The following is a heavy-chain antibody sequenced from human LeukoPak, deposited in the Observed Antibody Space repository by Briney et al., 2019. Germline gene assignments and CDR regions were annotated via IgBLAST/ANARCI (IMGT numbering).Heavy chain of an antibody. Sequence: PGGSLRLSCAASGFTFRSYAMSWVRQAPGKGLEWVSHISGSGTTTDYADSVKGRFTISRDNSKNTLYLQMNSLRAEDTAVYYCXXXXXXXXGNYYDGFDIWGQGTVVTVSS. D-gene: IGHD3-22*01. CDR3: XXXXXXXXGNYYDGFDI. V-gene: IGHV3-23*01. J-gene: IGHJ3*02. CDR2: ISGSGTTT. CDR1: GFTFRSYA.